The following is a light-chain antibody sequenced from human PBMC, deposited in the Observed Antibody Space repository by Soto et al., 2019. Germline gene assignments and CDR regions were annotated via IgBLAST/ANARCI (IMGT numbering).Light chain of an antibody. J-gene: IGKJ1*01. CDR1: QSILDRSKNKYY. V-gene: IGKV4-1*01. CDR2: WAS. CDR3: QQYFTSPWT. Sequence: DIVMTQSPDSLAVSLGERATFNCKSSQSILDRSKNKYYLAWYQQKSGQPPKLLIYWASLREPGVPDRFTGSGSVTDFTLTISSLQAEDVAVYYCQQYFTSPWTFGQGTKVEI.